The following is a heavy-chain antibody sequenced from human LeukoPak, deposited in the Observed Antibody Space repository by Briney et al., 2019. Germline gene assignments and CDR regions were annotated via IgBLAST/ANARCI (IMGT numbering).Heavy chain of an antibody. CDR1: GYTFTSYA. V-gene: IGHV7-4-1*02. CDR3: ARDQGGPSLPYYYYYGMDV. CDR2: INTNTGNP. Sequence: ASVKVSCKASGYTFTSYAMNWVRQAPGQGLEWMGWINTNTGNPTYAQGFTGRFVFSLDTSVSTAYLQISSLKAEDTAVYYCARDQGGPSLPYYYYYGMDVWGQGTTVTVSS. D-gene: IGHD1-26*01. J-gene: IGHJ6*02.